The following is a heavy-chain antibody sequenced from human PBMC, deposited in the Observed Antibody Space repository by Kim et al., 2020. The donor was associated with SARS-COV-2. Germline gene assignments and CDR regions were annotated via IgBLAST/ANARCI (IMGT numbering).Heavy chain of an antibody. CDR2: INTNTGNP. D-gene: IGHD2-2*01. J-gene: IGHJ6*02. V-gene: IGHV7-4-1*02. Sequence: ASVKVSCKASGYTFTSYAMNWVRQAPGQGLEWMGWINTNTGNPTYAQGFTGRFVFSLDTSVSTAYLQISSLKAEDTAVYYCARDMGDIVVVPAARMDVWGQGTTVTVSS. CDR1: GYTFTSYA. CDR3: ARDMGDIVVVPAARMDV.